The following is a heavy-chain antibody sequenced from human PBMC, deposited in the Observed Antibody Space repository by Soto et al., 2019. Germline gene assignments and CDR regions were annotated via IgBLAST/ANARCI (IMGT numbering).Heavy chain of an antibody. CDR1: GFSLNTGGLG. CDR2: IYWDDDK. CDR3: IHSRCGGDCLRSYSSHYYYGLDV. J-gene: IGHJ6*02. Sequence: QITLKESGPTLVKPTQTLTLTCSVSGFSLNTGGLGVGWIRQPPGKALEWLALIYWDDDKRYSPSLRNRLSTSKDTTNNLVVFTMTNMAPVDTATYYCIHSRCGGDCLRSYSSHYYYGLDVWGQGTTVTVSS. V-gene: IGHV2-5*02. D-gene: IGHD2-21*02.